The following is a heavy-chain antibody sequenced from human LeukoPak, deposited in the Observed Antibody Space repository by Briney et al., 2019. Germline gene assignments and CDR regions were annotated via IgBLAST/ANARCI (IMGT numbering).Heavy chain of an antibody. J-gene: IGHJ6*04. V-gene: IGHV3-30*02. CDR2: IRFEGSNK. D-gene: IGHD3-10*01. Sequence: GGSLRLSCAAPGFTFSNYGMHWVRQAPGKGLEWVTFIRFEGSNKYYADSVKGRFTISRDSSKNTLYLQMNSLRAEDTAVYYCAKDRLYRSGTTPPGLMDVWGKGTTVTVSS. CDR1: GFTFSNYG. CDR3: AKDRLYRSGTTPPGLMDV.